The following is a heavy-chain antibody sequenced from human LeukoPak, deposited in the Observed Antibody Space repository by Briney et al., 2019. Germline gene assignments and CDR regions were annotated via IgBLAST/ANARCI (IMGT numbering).Heavy chain of an antibody. V-gene: IGHV4-4*02. J-gene: IGHJ6*03. Sequence: SSETLSLTCAVSGGSISSSNWWSWVRQPPGKGLEWIGEIYHSGSTNYNPSLKSRVTISVDKSKNQFSLKLSSVTAADTAVYYCARGYYDFWSGSYYYYMDVWGKGTTVTVSS. CDR1: GGSISSSNW. D-gene: IGHD3-3*01. CDR3: ARGYYDFWSGSYYYYMDV. CDR2: IYHSGST.